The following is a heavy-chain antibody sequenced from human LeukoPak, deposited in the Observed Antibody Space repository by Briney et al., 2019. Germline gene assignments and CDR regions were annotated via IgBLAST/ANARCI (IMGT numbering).Heavy chain of an antibody. CDR3: ARVGIAVAGRVGWFNP. V-gene: IGHV4-30-2*01. CDR2: CYHSGST. J-gene: IGHJ5*02. Sequence: SETLLLTCAVSGGSISSGGYSRSWFRQPPGEGLEWLGHCYHSGSTYYNPSLKSRVTISVDRSKNQFSLKLSAVTAADTAVYYCARVGIAVAGRVGWFNPWGQGTLVTVSS. CDR1: GGSISSGGYS. D-gene: IGHD6-19*01.